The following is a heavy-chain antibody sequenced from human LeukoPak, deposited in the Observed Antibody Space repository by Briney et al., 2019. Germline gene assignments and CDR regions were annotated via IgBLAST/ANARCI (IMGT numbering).Heavy chain of an antibody. Sequence: PGGSLRLSCAASGFTFSSYSMNWVRQAPGKGLEWASYISSSSSTIYYADSVKGRFTISRDNAKNSLYLQMNSLRAEDTAVYYCARVREYYYYYYMDVWGKGTTVTVSS. CDR1: GFTFSSYS. J-gene: IGHJ6*03. CDR2: ISSSSSTI. V-gene: IGHV3-48*01. CDR3: ARVREYYYYYYMDV.